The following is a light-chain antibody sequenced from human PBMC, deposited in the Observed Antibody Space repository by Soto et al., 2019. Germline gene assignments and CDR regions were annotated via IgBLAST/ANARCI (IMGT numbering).Light chain of an antibody. CDR1: QDISNY. CDR3: QQYDNLPS. V-gene: IGKV1-33*01. CDR2: DAS. Sequence: DIQMTQSPSSLSAYVGDRVTITCQASQDISNYLNWYQQKPGEAPKLLIFDASNLETGVPSRFSGSGSGTDFTFTISSLQPEDIATYYCQQYDNLPSFGQGKRLES. J-gene: IGKJ5*01.